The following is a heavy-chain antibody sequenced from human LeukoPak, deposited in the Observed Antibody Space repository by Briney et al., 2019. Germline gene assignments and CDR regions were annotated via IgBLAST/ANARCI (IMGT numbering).Heavy chain of an antibody. CDR1: GYTFTSYS. V-gene: IGHV1-8*01. Sequence: ASVKVSCKASGYTFTSYSINWVRQATGQGLEWMGWMNPNNGNTGYAQKFQGRLTMTRNTPISTAYMELNSLRSEDTAVYYCARGTSEMETISYWGQGTLVTVFS. CDR3: ARGTSEMETISY. J-gene: IGHJ4*02. D-gene: IGHD5-24*01. CDR2: MNPNNGNT.